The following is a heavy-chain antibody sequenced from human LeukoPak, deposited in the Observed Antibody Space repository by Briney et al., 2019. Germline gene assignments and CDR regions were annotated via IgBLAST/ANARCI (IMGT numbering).Heavy chain of an antibody. Sequence: GGSLRLSCAASGFTFTGYAMSWVRQAPGKGLEWVSVTSGSGDITYYADSVKGRFTISRDNSKNTLYLQMNSLRAEDTAVYYCAKATYSSGWNLYFDYWGQGTLVTVSS. CDR2: TSGSGDIT. V-gene: IGHV3-23*01. D-gene: IGHD6-25*01. CDR3: AKATYSSGWNLYFDY. J-gene: IGHJ4*02. CDR1: GFTFTGYA.